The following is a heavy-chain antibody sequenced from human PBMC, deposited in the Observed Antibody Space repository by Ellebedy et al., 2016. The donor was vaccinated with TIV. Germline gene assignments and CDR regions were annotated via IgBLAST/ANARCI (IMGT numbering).Heavy chain of an antibody. D-gene: IGHD3-10*01. J-gene: IGHJ3*02. V-gene: IGHV3-9*01. CDR3: VKQYYYGAGSHSGGFDI. CDR1: GFTFGDYA. Sequence: GGSLRLXCAASGFTFGDYAMHWVRQVPGKGLEWVSGISRNNGRIDYADSVKGRFTVSRDNARNSLYLQMDSLRAEDTALYYCVKQYYYGAGSHSGGFDIWGQGTMVTVSS. CDR2: ISRNNGRI.